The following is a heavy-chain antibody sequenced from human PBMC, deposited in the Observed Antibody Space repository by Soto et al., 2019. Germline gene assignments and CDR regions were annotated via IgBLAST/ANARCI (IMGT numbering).Heavy chain of an antibody. D-gene: IGHD3-3*01. CDR1: GGSIRSSSYH. J-gene: IGHJ5*02. Sequence: SETLSLTCTVSGGSIRSSSYHWGWIRQPPGKGLEWIGNIYYSGSTYYNPSLKSRVTISVDTSKNQFSLKLSSVTAADTAVYYCARQHDFWSGYYEPWFDPWGQGTLVTVSS. V-gene: IGHV4-39*01. CDR3: ARQHDFWSGYYEPWFDP. CDR2: IYYSGST.